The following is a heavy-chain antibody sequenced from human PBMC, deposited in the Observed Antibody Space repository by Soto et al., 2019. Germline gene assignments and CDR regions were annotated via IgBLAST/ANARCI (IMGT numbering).Heavy chain of an antibody. Sequence: QVQLVQSGAEVKKPGSSVKVSCKASGGTFSGYAISWVRQAPGQGLEWMGGIIPIFGTANYAQKFQGRVTITADESTSTAYMELSSLRSEDTAVYYCARRSRLLWFGDFLYGMDVWGQGTTVTVSS. J-gene: IGHJ6*02. CDR1: GGTFSGYA. CDR2: IIPIFGTA. CDR3: ARRSRLLWFGDFLYGMDV. D-gene: IGHD3-10*01. V-gene: IGHV1-69*12.